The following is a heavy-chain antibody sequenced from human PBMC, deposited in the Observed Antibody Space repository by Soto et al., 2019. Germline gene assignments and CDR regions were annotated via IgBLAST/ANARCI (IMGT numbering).Heavy chain of an antibody. CDR2: IYYSGST. CDR1: GGSISSGDYY. V-gene: IGHV4-30-4*01. D-gene: IGHD4-4*01. CDR3: ARAVVVSNYGRRFLYFDY. J-gene: IGHJ4*02. Sequence: PSETLSLTCTVSGGSISSGDYYWSWIRQPPGKGLERIGYIYYSGSTYYNPSLKSRVTISVDTSKNQFSLKLSSVTAADTAVYYCARAVVVSNYGRRFLYFDYWGQGTLVTVSS.